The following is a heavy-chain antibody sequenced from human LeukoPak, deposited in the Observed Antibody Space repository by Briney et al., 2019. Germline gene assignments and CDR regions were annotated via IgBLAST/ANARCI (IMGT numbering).Heavy chain of an antibody. CDR2: MNPNSGST. V-gene: IGHV1-8*01. D-gene: IGHD6-6*01. J-gene: IGHJ6*02. CDR3: ARASPLYYYYGMDV. CDR1: GYTFTSYD. Sequence: ASVKVSCKASGYTFTSYDINWVRQATGQGLEWMGWMNPNSGSTGYAQKFQGRVTMTRNTSISTAYMELSSLRSEDTAVYYCARASPLYYYYGMDVWGQGTTVTVSS.